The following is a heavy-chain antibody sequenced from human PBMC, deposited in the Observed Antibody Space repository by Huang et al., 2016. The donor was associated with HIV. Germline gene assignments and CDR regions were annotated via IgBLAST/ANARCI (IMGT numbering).Heavy chain of an antibody. V-gene: IGHV3-72*01. CDR2: SRNKVRSYTT. CDR3: TGALASDTGMDV. Sequence: EVQLVESGGGLVQPGGSLRLSCAASGFTFSDHYMDWVRQAPGKGLEWVGRSRNKVRSYTTEYAASVKGRFTSSRDDSETALYLQMNSLRTEDSAVYYCTGALASDTGMDVWGQGTTVTVSS. D-gene: IGHD6-19*01. CDR1: GFTFSDHY. J-gene: IGHJ6*02.